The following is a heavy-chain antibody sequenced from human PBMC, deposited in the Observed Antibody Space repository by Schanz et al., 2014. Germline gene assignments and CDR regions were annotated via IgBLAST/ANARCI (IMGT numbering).Heavy chain of an antibody. Sequence: QVQLQESGPGLVKPSESLSLTCTVSGGSISSYYWSWIRQPPGKGLEWIGYIYYTASTNYNPSLRSRVAISADTSTNQFSLKLTSVTAADSAVYFCTRGNALDVWGQGTTVTVSS. CDR1: GGSISSYY. J-gene: IGHJ6*02. CDR2: IYYTAST. V-gene: IGHV4-59*01. D-gene: IGHD1-1*01. CDR3: TRGNALDV.